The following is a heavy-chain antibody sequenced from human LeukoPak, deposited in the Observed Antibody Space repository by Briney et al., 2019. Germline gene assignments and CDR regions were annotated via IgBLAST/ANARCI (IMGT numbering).Heavy chain of an antibody. CDR1: GDSINSYY. CDR2: IYYSGST. D-gene: IGHD3-9*01. V-gene: IGHV4-59*08. CDR3: ARADILTGSFDY. Sequence: SETLSLTCTVSGDSINSYYWSWIRQPPGKGLEWIGYIYYSGSTNYNPSLKSRLTVSVDTSKNQFSLRLNSVTAADTAVYYCARADILTGSFDYWGQGTLVTVSS. J-gene: IGHJ4*02.